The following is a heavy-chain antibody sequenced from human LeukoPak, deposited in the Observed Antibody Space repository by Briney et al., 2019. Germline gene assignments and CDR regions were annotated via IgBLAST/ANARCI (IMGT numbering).Heavy chain of an antibody. CDR3: ACFGCTKGVYDAFDI. D-gene: IGHD2-8*01. V-gene: IGHV4-59*08. CDR2: IHNSGTT. Sequence: SETLSLTCTVAGDSIRKYYWSWIRQSPGKGLEWIGNIHNSGTTNYNPSLESRATMSVDRSKNQFSLKLNSVTAADSAVYYCACFGCTKGVYDAFDIWGQGTMVTASS. J-gene: IGHJ3*02. CDR1: GDSIRKYY.